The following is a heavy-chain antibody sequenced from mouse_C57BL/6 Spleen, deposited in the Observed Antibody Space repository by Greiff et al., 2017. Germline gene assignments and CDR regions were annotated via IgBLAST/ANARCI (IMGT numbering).Heavy chain of an antibody. J-gene: IGHJ2*01. D-gene: IGHD2-3*01. V-gene: IGHV1-59*01. CDR3: ARGDGPSDY. Sequence: LQESGAELVRPGTSVKLSCKASGYTFTSYWMHWVKQRPGQGLEWIGVIDPSDSYTNYNQKFKGKATLTVDTSSSTAYMQLSSLTSEDSAVYYCARGDGPSDYWGQGTTLTVSS. CDR1: GYTFTSYW. CDR2: IDPSDSYT.